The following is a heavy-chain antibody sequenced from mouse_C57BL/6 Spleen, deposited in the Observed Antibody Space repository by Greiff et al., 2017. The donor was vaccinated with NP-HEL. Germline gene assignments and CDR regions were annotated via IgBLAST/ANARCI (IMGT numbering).Heavy chain of an antibody. Sequence: QVTLKESGPELVKPGASVKISCKASGYAFSSSWMNWVKQRPGKGLEWIGRIYPGDGDTNYNGKFKGKATLTADKSSSTAYMQLSSLTSEDSAVYFCARGTAQGYDAMDYWGQGTSVTVSS. CDR3: ARGTAQGYDAMDY. V-gene: IGHV1-82*01. CDR2: IYPGDGDT. D-gene: IGHD3-2*02. CDR1: GYAFSSSW. J-gene: IGHJ4*01.